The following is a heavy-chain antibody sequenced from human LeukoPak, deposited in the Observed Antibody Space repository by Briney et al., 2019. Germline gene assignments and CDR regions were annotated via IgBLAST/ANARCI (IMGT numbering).Heavy chain of an antibody. D-gene: IGHD3-10*01. CDR1: GYTFTSYY. CDR3: ARGGHSGAPRGYFDL. V-gene: IGHV1-46*01. Sequence: GASVKVSCKASGYTFTSYYMHWVRQAPGQGLEWMGIINPSGGSTSYAQKFQGRVTVTRDTSTSTVYMELSSLRSEDTAVYYCARGGHSGAPRGYFDLWGRGTLVTVSS. CDR2: INPSGGST. J-gene: IGHJ2*01.